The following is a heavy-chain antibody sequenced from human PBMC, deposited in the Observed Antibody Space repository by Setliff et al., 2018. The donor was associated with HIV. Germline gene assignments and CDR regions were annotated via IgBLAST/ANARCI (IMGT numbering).Heavy chain of an antibody. CDR2: VYFRGNT. CDR3: ARGRLMGSSVLFFDF. CDR1: GDSFTTTSHS. V-gene: IGHV4-61*10. Sequence: SETLSLTCDVSGDSFTTTSHSWAWLRQPAGRGLEWIGHVYFRGNTDYNPSLASRVSILMSTSEIQFSLTLNSVTAADTAKYYCARGRLMGSSVLFFDFWGQGILVTVSS. J-gene: IGHJ4*02. D-gene: IGHD2-21*01.